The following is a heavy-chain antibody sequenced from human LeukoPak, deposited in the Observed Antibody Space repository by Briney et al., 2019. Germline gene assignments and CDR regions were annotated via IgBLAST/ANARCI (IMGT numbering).Heavy chain of an antibody. J-gene: IGHJ5*02. V-gene: IGHV4-30-4*01. CDR3: ARPYYYDSRIDP. CDR2: MYYSGST. CDR1: GDSISSGDYY. Sequence: SETLSLTCTVSGDSISSGDYYWSWIRQPPGKGLGWIAYMYYSGSTYYNPSLKSRVTMSADTSKNQLSLKLSSVTAADTAVYYCARPYYYDSRIDPWGQGILVTVSS. D-gene: IGHD3-22*01.